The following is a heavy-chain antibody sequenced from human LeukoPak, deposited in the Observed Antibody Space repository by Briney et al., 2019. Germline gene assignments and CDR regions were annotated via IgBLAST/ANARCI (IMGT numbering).Heavy chain of an antibody. V-gene: IGHV3-23*01. CDR1: GFTFSSYG. CDR3: AKDFLGYYGSGSYYVQRFFDY. CDR2: ISGSGGST. D-gene: IGHD3-10*01. Sequence: GGSLRLSCAASGFTFSSYGMSWVRQAPGKGLEWVSAISGSGGSTYYADSVKGRFTISRDNSKNTLYLQMNSLRAEDTAVCYCAKDFLGYYGSGSYYVQRFFDYWGQGTLVTISS. J-gene: IGHJ4*02.